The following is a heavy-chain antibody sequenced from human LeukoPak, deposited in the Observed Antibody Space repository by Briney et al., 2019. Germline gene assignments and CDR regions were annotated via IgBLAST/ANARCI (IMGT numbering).Heavy chain of an antibody. Sequence: SETLSLTCAVYGGSFSGYYWSWIRQPPGKGLEWIGEINHSGSTNYNPSLKSRVTISVDTSKNQFSLKLSSVTAADTAVYYCARGPWSGFWSGEARDYFDYWGQGTLVTVSS. V-gene: IGHV4-34*01. D-gene: IGHD3-3*01. CDR2: INHSGST. CDR3: ARGPWSGFWSGEARDYFDY. CDR1: GGSFSGYY. J-gene: IGHJ4*02.